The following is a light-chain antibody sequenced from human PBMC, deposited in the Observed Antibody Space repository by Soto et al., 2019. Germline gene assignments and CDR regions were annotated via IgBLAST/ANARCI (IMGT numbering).Light chain of an antibody. Sequence: EIVMTQSPATLSVSPGGRATLSCRASQTISGTLAWYQQKPGQAPRLLIYGAFNRAAGIPARFSGSGSGTDFTLTISSLQSEDFAVYYCQQYNTWPPITFGQGTRLEIK. CDR2: GAF. CDR3: QQYNTWPPIT. CDR1: QTISGT. V-gene: IGKV3D-15*01. J-gene: IGKJ5*01.